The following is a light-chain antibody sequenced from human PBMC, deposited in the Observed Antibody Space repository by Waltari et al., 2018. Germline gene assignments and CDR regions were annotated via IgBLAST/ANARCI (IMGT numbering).Light chain of an antibody. CDR2: EGS. J-gene: IGLJ2*01. Sequence: QSALTQPASLSGSPGQSIPISCTGTSRDAGSSNLVSWYQQHPGKAPQRIIYEGSKRPSGVSNRFSGSKSGNTASLTISGLQAEDEADYHCCSYAGGSAFVVFGGGTKLTVL. CDR3: CSYAGGSAFVV. V-gene: IGLV2-23*03. CDR1: SRDAGSSNL.